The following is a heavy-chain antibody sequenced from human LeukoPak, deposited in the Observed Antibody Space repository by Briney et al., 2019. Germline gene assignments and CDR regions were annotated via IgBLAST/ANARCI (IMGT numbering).Heavy chain of an antibody. J-gene: IGHJ5*02. CDR1: GGTFSSYA. D-gene: IGHD4-17*01. V-gene: IGHV1-69*05. CDR3: ARDRQTYGDYDP. Sequence: SVKVPCKASGGTFSSYAISWVRQAPGQGLEWMGRIIPIFGTANYAQKFQGRVTITTDESTSTAYMELSSLRSEDTAVYYCARDRQTYGDYDPWGQGTLVTVSS. CDR2: IIPIFGTA.